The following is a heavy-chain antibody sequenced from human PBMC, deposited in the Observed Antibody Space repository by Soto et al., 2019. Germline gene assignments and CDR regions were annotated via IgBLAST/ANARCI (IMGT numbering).Heavy chain of an antibody. CDR2: ISSSSSYI. J-gene: IGHJ4*02. V-gene: IGHV3-21*01. Sequence: GGPLRLSCAASGFTFSSYSMNWVRQAPGKGLEWVSSISSSSSYIYYADSVKGRFTISRDNAKNSLYLQMNSLRAEDTAVYYCASRDEYSGYDHRFDYWGQGTLVTVSS. CDR3: ASRDEYSGYDHRFDY. CDR1: GFTFSSYS. D-gene: IGHD5-12*01.